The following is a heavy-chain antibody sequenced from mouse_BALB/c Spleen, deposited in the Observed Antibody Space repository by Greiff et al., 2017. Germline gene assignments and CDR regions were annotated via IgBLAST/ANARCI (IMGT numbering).Heavy chain of an antibody. CDR3: ARDYYGSSPFAY. Sequence: QVQLKESGAELAKPGASVKMSCKASGYTFTSYWMHWVKQRPGQGLEWIGYINPSTGYTEYNQKFKDKATLTADKSSSTAYMQLSSLTSEDSAVYYCARDYYGSSPFAYWGQGTLVTVSA. CDR1: GYTFTSYW. J-gene: IGHJ3*01. D-gene: IGHD1-1*01. V-gene: IGHV1-7*01. CDR2: INPSTGYT.